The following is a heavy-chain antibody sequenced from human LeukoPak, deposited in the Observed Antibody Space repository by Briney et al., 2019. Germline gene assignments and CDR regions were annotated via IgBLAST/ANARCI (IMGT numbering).Heavy chain of an antibody. D-gene: IGHD3-10*01. V-gene: IGHV3-7*01. J-gene: IGHJ4*02. CDR2: IKRDGSEK. Sequence: GGSLRLSCAASGFTFRSYWLTWVRQAPGKGLDWVANIKRDGSEKYYGDSVKGRFTISKDNAKNSVYLQMNSLRAEDTGIYYCARDGSYGSGSPDYWGQGTRVTVSS. CDR1: GFTFRSYW. CDR3: ARDGSYGSGSPDY.